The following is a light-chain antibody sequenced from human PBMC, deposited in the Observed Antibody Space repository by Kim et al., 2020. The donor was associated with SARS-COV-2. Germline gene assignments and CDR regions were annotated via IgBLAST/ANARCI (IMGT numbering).Light chain of an antibody. CDR2: GKN. CDR1: RLRSFY. J-gene: IGLJ3*02. V-gene: IGLV3-19*01. Sequence: AWGKTVRITCQGGRLRSFYASWYKQKTGQAPVLVIYGKNNRPSGIPDRFSGASSGNTASLTITGAQAEDEADYYCNSRDSSGNHLVFGGGTQLTVL. CDR3: NSRDSSGNHLV.